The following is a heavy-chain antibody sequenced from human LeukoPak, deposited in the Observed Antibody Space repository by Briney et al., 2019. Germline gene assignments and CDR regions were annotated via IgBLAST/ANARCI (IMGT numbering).Heavy chain of an antibody. CDR2: ISGSGGTT. D-gene: IGHD1-14*01. CDR3: AKVWNWNHLDY. J-gene: IGHJ4*02. Sequence: HPGGSLRLSCAASGFTFSSYAMSWVRQAPGKGLEWVSVISGSGGTTYYADSVKGRFTISRDNSKNTLYLQMNSLRAEDTAVYYCAKVWNWNHLDYWGQGTLVTVSS. V-gene: IGHV3-23*01. CDR1: GFTFSSYA.